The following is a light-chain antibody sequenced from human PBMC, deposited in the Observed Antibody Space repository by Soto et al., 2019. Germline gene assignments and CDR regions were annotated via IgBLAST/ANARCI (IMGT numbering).Light chain of an antibody. J-gene: IGKJ1*01. Sequence: EIVLTQSPGTLSLSPGERATLSCRASQSVSSSYLAWYQQKPGQAPRLLIYGASSRATGIPDRFSGSGSGTDFTLTISRLEPEYFAVYYCQQYYTSPPRTFGQGTEV. CDR1: QSVSSSY. CDR3: QQYYTSPPRT. CDR2: GAS. V-gene: IGKV3-20*01.